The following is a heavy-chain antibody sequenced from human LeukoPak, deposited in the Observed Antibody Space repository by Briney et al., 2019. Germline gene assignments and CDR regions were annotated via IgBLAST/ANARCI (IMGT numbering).Heavy chain of an antibody. CDR1: GGTFSSYA. D-gene: IGHD1-26*01. CDR3: ARVEGGSFFNAFDI. Sequence: SVKVSCKASGGTFSSYAISWVRQAPGQGLEWMGGIIPIFGTANYAQKFQGRVTITTDESTSTAYMELSSLRSEDTAVYYCARVEGGSFFNAFDIWGQGTMVTVSS. CDR2: IIPIFGTA. J-gene: IGHJ3*02. V-gene: IGHV1-69*05.